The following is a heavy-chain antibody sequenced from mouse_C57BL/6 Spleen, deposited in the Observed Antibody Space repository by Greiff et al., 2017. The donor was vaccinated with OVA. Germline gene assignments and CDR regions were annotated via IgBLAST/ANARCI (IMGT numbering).Heavy chain of an antibody. V-gene: IGHV7-3*01. Sequence: EVMLVESGGGLVQPGGSLSLSCAASGFTFTDYYMSWVRQPPGKALEWLGFIRNKANGYTTEYSASVKGRFTISRDNSQSILYLQMNALRAEDSATYYCARGGDYYGSLDYWGQGTTLTVSS. CDR2: IRNKANGYTT. J-gene: IGHJ2*01. CDR3: ARGGDYYGSLDY. D-gene: IGHD1-1*01. CDR1: GFTFTDYY.